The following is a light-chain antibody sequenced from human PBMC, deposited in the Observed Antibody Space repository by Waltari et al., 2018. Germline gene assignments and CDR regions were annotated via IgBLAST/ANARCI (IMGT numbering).Light chain of an antibody. Sequence: QSALTQPASVSGSPGQSITISCTGTSSDVWSYNLVSWYQQHPGKAPKLMIYEVTKRPSGVSNHFSGANAGSTASLTISGLEAGDEADYYCCSYAGSTTWVFGGGTKLTVL. V-gene: IGLV2-23*02. CDR3: CSYAGSTTWV. CDR2: EVT. CDR1: SSDVWSYNL. J-gene: IGLJ3*02.